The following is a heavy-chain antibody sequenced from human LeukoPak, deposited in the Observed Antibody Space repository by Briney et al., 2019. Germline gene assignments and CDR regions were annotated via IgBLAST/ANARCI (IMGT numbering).Heavy chain of an antibody. Sequence: SGPTLVKPTQTLTLTCTFSGFSLSTSGVGVGWIRQPPGKALEWLVLIYWDDDKRYRPSLKSGLTITKDTSKNQVVLTMANMDPVDAATYYCARRRAWDYFDYWGQGILVTVSS. CDR2: IYWDDDK. V-gene: IGHV2-5*02. CDR3: ARRRAWDYFDY. CDR1: GFSLSTSGVG. J-gene: IGHJ4*02.